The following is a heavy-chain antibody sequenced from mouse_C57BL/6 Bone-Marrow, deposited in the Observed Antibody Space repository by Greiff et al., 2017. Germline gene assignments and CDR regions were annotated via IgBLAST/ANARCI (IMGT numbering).Heavy chain of an antibody. CDR1: GFNIKDDY. CDR2: IDPENGDT. V-gene: IGHV14-4*01. Sequence: EVQLQQSGAELVRPGASVKLSCTASGFNIKDDYMHWVKQRPEQGLEWIGWIDPENGDTEYASKFQGKATITADTSSNTAYLQLSSLTSEDTAVYYCTTVLWLRHWYFDVWGTGTTVTVAS. D-gene: IGHD2-2*01. J-gene: IGHJ1*03. CDR3: TTVLWLRHWYFDV.